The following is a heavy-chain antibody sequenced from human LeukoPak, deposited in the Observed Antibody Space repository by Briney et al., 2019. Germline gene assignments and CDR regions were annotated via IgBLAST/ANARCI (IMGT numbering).Heavy chain of an antibody. V-gene: IGHV3-48*03. Sequence: GGSLRLSCAASGFTFSSYEMNWVRQAPGKGLEWVSYISSSGSTIYYADSVKGRFTISRDNAKNSLYLQMNSLRTEDTAVYYCAELGITMIGGVWGEGTTVTVSS. CDR1: GFTFSSYE. D-gene: IGHD3-10*02. CDR3: AELGITMIGGV. J-gene: IGHJ6*04. CDR2: ISSSGSTI.